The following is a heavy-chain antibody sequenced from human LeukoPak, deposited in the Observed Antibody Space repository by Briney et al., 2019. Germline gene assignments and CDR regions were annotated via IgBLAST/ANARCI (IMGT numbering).Heavy chain of an antibody. CDR3: ARDGGMVREDKAFDI. Sequence: PSETPSLTCTVSGGSISSGGYYWSWIRQHPGKGLEWIGYIYYSGSTYYNPSLKSRVTISVDTSKNQFSLKLSSVTAADTAVYYCARDGGMVREDKAFDIWGQGTMVTVSP. V-gene: IGHV4-31*03. D-gene: IGHD3-10*01. J-gene: IGHJ3*02. CDR1: GGSISSGGYY. CDR2: IYYSGST.